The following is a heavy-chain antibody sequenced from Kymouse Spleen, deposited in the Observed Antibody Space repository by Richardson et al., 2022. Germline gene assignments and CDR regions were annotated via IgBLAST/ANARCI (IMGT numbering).Heavy chain of an antibody. V-gene: IGHV4-39*01. J-gene: IGHJ6*02. CDR1: GGSISSSSYY. Sequence: QLQLQESGPGLVKPSETLSLTCTVSGGSISSSSYYWGWIRQPPGKGLEWIGSIYYSGSTYYNPSLKSRVTISVDTSKNQFSLKLSSVTAADTAVYYCARVGGITGTTDYYYGMDVWGQGTTVTVSS. CDR2: IYYSGST. CDR3: ARVGGITGTTDYYYGMDV. D-gene: IGHD1-7*01.